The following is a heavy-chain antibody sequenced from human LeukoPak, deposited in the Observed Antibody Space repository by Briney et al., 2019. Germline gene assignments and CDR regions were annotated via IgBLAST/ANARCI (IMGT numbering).Heavy chain of an antibody. V-gene: IGHV1-2*02. Sequence: EASVKVSCKASGYTFTGYYMHWVRQAPGQGLEWMGWINPNSGGTNYAQKFQGRVTMTRDTSISTAYMELSRLRSDDTAVYYCARAVYDILTGYSGLCDYWGQGTLVTVSS. CDR1: GYTFTGYY. D-gene: IGHD3-9*01. CDR3: ARAVYDILTGYSGLCDY. CDR2: INPNSGGT. J-gene: IGHJ4*02.